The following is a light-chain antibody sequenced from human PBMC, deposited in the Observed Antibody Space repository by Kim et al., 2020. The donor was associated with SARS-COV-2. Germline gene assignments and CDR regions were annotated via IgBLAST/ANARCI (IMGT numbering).Light chain of an antibody. CDR3: QQTYNIPYS. CDR2: AAS. V-gene: IGKV1-39*01. Sequence: SAVIGDRVTITCRASQSVTSYLVLYQQRPGKAPKPLIYAASSLQSGVPSRFSGSVSGTDFTLTISSLQPEDFATYYCQQTYNIPYSFGQGTKLEI. CDR1: QSVTSY. J-gene: IGKJ2*01.